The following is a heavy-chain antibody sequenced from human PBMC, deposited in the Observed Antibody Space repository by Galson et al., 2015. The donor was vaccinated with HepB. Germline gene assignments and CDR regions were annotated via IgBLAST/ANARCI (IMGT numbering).Heavy chain of an antibody. CDR1: GFTFSSYS. CDR2: ISSSSSYI. Sequence: SLRLSCAASGFTFSSYSMNWVRQAPGKGLEWVSSISSSSSYIYYADSVKGRFTISRDNAKNSLYLQMNSLRAEDTAVYYCAREVGGPTNGFDYWGQGTLVTVSS. J-gene: IGHJ4*02. D-gene: IGHD2-15*01. V-gene: IGHV3-21*01. CDR3: AREVGGPTNGFDY.